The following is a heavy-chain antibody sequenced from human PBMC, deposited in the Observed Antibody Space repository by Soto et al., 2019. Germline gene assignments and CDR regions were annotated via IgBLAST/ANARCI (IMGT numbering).Heavy chain of an antibody. V-gene: IGHV3-23*01. CDR2: ISGSGGST. Sequence: GGSLRLSCAASGFTFDYYWMHWVRQAPGKGLEWVSAISGSGGSTYYADSVKGRFTISRDNSKNTLYLQMNSLRAEDTAVYYCAKPMVRGVIIFAFDIWGQGTMVTVSS. J-gene: IGHJ3*02. CDR1: GFTFDYYW. D-gene: IGHD3-10*01. CDR3: AKPMVRGVIIFAFDI.